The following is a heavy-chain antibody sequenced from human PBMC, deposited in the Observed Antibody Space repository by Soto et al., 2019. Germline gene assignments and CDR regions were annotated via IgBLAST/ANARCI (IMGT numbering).Heavy chain of an antibody. V-gene: IGHV3-64*01. D-gene: IGHD2-15*01. J-gene: IGHJ3*02. CDR2: ISSNGGST. Sequence: GGSLRLSCAASGFTFSSYAMHWVRQAPGKGLEYVSAISSNGGSTYYANSVKGRFTISRDNSKNTLYLQMGSLRAEDMAVYYCARDRGQLGYCSGGSCPHDAFDIWGQGTMVTVSS. CDR1: GFTFSSYA. CDR3: ARDRGQLGYCSGGSCPHDAFDI.